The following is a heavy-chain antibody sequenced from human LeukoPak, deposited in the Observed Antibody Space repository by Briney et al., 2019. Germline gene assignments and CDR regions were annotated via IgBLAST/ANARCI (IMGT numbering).Heavy chain of an antibody. CDR2: IGGSGGDI. Sequence: KPGGSLRLSCAASGFAFSDCYMTWIRQAPGKGLEYISYIGGSGGDITYADPVRGRFTVSRDNAKNSLYLQMNSLRVEDTAVYYCARYARELDYWGQGSLVTVSS. CDR3: ARYARELDY. J-gene: IGHJ4*02. V-gene: IGHV3-11*01. D-gene: IGHD2-2*01. CDR1: GFAFSDCY.